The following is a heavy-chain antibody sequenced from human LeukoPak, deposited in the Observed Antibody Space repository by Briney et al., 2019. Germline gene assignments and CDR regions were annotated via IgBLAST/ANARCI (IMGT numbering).Heavy chain of an antibody. CDR1: GFFFAGYG. D-gene: IGHD3-9*01. J-gene: IGHJ4*02. V-gene: IGHV3-23*01. CDR3: ARLILTGVPTRGYFDS. Sequence: GGSLRLSCAVSGFFFAGYGMTWLRQAPGKGLEWVSGIALNDDDTDYADSVRGPFTISRDNFQSSLYLQTNSLRAEDTAVYYCARLILTGVPTRGYFDSWGQGTLVTVSS. CDR2: IALNDDDT.